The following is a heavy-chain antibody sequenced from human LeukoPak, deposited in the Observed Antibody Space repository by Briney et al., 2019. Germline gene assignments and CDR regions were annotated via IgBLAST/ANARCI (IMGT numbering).Heavy chain of an antibody. D-gene: IGHD3-22*01. Sequence: EASVKVSCKASGGTFSSYAISWVRQAPGQGLEWMGIINPSGGSTSYAQKFQGRVTMTRDTSTSTVYMELSSLTSEDTAVYYCARGPYDSSGYSLGFDYWGQGTLVTVSS. CDR1: GGTFSSYA. V-gene: IGHV1-46*03. CDR3: ARGPYDSSGYSLGFDY. J-gene: IGHJ4*02. CDR2: INPSGGST.